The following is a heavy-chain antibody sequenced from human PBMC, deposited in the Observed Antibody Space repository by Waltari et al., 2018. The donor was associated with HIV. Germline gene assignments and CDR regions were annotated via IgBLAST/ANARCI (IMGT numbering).Heavy chain of an antibody. CDR1: GFTFGDYA. D-gene: IGHD4-17*01. Sequence: EVQLVESGGGLVQPGRSLRLSCTASGFTFGDYAMSWVRQAPGKGLEWVGFIRSKAYGGTTEYAASVKGRFTISRDDSKSIAYLQMNSLKTEDTAVYYCTRETTVIKGNYWGQGTLVTVSS. CDR2: IRSKAYGGTT. J-gene: IGHJ4*02. V-gene: IGHV3-49*04. CDR3: TRETTVIKGNY.